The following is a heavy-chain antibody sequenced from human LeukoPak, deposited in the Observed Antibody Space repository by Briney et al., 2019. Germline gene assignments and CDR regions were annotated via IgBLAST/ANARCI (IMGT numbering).Heavy chain of an antibody. J-gene: IGHJ5*02. CDR1: GGSISCYH. CDR3: ARDLLVSPSPRFDP. V-gene: IGHV4-4*07. D-gene: IGHD2-2*01. CDR2: IYTSGST. Sequence: SETLSLTCTVAGGSISCYHWSWIRHPAGQGLELIGRIYTSGSTNYNPSLKSRVTMSVDTSKNQFSLKLSSVTAADTAVYYCARDLLVSPSPRFDPWGQGTLVTVSS.